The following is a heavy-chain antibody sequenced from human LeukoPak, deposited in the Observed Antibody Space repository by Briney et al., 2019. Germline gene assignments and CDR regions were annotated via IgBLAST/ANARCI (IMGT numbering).Heavy chain of an antibody. CDR2: INWNGGST. V-gene: IGHV3-20*01. CDR3: ARGFYSSSWYFDY. CDR1: GFTFSSYA. D-gene: IGHD6-13*01. J-gene: IGHJ4*02. Sequence: GGSLRLSCAASGFTFSSYAMSWVRQAPGKGLEWVSGINWNGGSTGYADSVKGRFTISRDNAKNSLYLQMNSLRAEDTALYHCARGFYSSSWYFDYWGQGTLVTVSS.